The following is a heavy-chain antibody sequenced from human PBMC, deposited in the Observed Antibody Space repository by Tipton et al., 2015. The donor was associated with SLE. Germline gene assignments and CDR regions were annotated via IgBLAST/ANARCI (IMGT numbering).Heavy chain of an antibody. Sequence: SLRLSCAASGFTFSSYGMHWVRQAPGKGLEWVAFIRYDGSNKYYADSVKGRFTISRDNSKNTLYLQMNSLRTEDTAVYYCAKDRRQTPPDYFDYWGQGTLVTVSS. CDR3: AKDRRQTPPDYFDY. J-gene: IGHJ4*02. CDR1: GFTFSSYG. V-gene: IGHV3-30*02. CDR2: IRYDGSNK.